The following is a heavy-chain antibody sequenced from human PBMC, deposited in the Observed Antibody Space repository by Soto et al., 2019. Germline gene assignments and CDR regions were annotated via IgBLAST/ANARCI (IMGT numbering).Heavy chain of an antibody. CDR1: GFTFSSYA. CDR3: ASPYSSGWYFGYYYYGMDV. CDR2: ISYDGSNK. D-gene: IGHD6-19*01. V-gene: IGHV3-30-3*01. Sequence: GGSLRLSCAASGFTFSSYAMHWVRQAPGKGLEWVAVISYDGSNKYYADSVKGRFTISRDNSKNTLYLQMNSLRAEDTAVYYCASPYSSGWYFGYYYYGMDVWGQGTTVTVSS. J-gene: IGHJ6*02.